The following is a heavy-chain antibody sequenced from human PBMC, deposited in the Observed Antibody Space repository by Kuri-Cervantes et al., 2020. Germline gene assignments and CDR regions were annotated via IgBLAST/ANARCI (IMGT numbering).Heavy chain of an antibody. CDR1: GFSLSTRGLR. CDR3: ARIGPPVDC. J-gene: IGHJ4*02. Sequence: SGPTLVKPTQTLTLTCTFSGFSLSTRGLRVSWIRQPPGKALEWLARIGWDDNKFYSTSLKARLTISKDTSKNQVVLTMINMDPVDTGTYYCARIGPPVDCWGQGTLVTVSS. V-gene: IGHV2-70*04. CDR2: IGWDDNK.